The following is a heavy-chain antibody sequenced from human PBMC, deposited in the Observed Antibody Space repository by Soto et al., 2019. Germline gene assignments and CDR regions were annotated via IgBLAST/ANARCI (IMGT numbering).Heavy chain of an antibody. CDR3: ARGLRGAAAGTRNQYYYYGMDV. Sequence: GGSLRLSCAASGFTFSSYAMHWVRQAPGKGLEWVAVISYDGSNKYYADSVKGRFTISRDNSKNTLYLQMNSLRAEDTAVYYCARGLRGAAAGTRNQYYYYGMDVWGQGTTVTVSS. CDR1: GFTFSSYA. J-gene: IGHJ6*02. D-gene: IGHD6-13*01. CDR2: ISYDGSNK. V-gene: IGHV3-30-3*01.